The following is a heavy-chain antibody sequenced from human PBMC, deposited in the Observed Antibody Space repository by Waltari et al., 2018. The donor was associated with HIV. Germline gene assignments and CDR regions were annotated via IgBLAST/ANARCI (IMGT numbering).Heavy chain of an antibody. CDR1: GFSVSDNY. V-gene: IGHV3-53*01. CDR2: VYLGGST. D-gene: IGHD2-2*01. Sequence: VQLVESGGGLIQPGGSLSLSCAASGFSVSDNYMSWVRQAPGKRPVWVSVVYLGGSTDSADSGWGRFTTSRDESKNMLYLQMNSLRAEDTAVYYCARALTRGLWDSWGQGTLVSVSS. CDR3: ARALTRGLWDS. J-gene: IGHJ4*02.